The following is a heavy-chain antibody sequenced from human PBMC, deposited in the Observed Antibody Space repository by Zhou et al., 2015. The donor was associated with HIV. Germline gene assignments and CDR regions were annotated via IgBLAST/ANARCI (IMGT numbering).Heavy chain of an antibody. CDR1: GYTFTDYY. J-gene: IGHJ4*02. CDR2: INPNSGST. Sequence: QVRLVQSGAEVKKPGASVKVSCKASGYTFTDYYMHWVRQAPGQGLEWVGWINPNSGSTKFVQKFQGRVTVTRDTSITTVYMELNRLRSDDTAVYYCARGGGKYCSSTSCYVXVCEYWGQGTLVTVSS. D-gene: IGHD2-2*01. V-gene: IGHV1-2*02. CDR3: ARGGGKYCSSTSCYVXVCEY.